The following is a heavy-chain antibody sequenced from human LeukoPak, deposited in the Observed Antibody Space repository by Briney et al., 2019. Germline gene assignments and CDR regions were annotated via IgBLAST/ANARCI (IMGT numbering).Heavy chain of an antibody. CDR3: ARMSYYDFWTGSDDY. CDR1: GFTFSSYS. D-gene: IGHD3-3*01. V-gene: IGHV3-48*01. Sequence: PGGSLRLSCAASGFTFSSYSMNWVRQAPGKGLEWVSYISSSSSTIYYADSVKGRFTISRDNAKNSLYLQMNSLRAEDTAVYYCARMSYYDFWTGSDDYWGQGTLVTVSS. CDR2: ISSSSSTI. J-gene: IGHJ4*02.